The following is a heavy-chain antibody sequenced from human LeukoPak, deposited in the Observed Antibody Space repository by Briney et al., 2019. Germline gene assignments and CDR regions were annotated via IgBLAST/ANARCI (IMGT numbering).Heavy chain of an antibody. J-gene: IGHJ4*02. CDR1: GYSITNAYY. D-gene: IGHD6-13*01. CDR2: IYHSGST. Sequence: SETLSLTCTVSGYSITNAYYWGWIRQPPGKGLEWIGSIYHSGSTYYNPSLKSRVTISVDTSKNQFSLKLSSVTAADTAVYYCARVATAGTYYFDYWGQGTLVTVSS. V-gene: IGHV4-38-2*02. CDR3: ARVATAGTYYFDY.